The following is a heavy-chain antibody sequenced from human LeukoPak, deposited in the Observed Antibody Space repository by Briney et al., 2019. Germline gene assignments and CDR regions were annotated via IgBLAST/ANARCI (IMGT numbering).Heavy chain of an antibody. CDR3: ARCTTGKTFGSLREIKKSREIDY. V-gene: IGHV3-21*01. Sequence: GGSLRLSCGASGFTFSSYWMHWVRQAPGKGLEWVSSISSSSSYIYYADSVRGRFTISRDNAKNSLFLQMNSLRGEDTAVYYCARCTTGKTFGSLREIKKSREIDYWGQGTLVTVSS. CDR1: GFTFSSYW. CDR2: ISSSSSYI. D-gene: IGHD1-1*01. J-gene: IGHJ4*02.